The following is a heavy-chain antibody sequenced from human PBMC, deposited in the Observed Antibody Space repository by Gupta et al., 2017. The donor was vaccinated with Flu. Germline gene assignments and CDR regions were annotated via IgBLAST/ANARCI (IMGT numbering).Heavy chain of an antibody. Sequence: VQLVESGGGVAQPGRSLRLSCAASGFPFISYGLPWVRQAPGKGLEWVAVIWYDGSNKYYADSVKGRFTISRDNSKNTLYLQMNSLRAEDTAVYYCARDKQGGYYFDYWGQGTLVTVSS. CDR3: ARDKQGGYYFDY. J-gene: IGHJ4*02. CDR1: GFPFISYG. D-gene: IGHD1/OR15-1a*01. V-gene: IGHV3-33*01. CDR2: IWYDGSNK.